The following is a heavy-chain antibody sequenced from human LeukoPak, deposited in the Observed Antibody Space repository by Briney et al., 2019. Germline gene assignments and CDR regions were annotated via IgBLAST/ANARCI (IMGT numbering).Heavy chain of an antibody. CDR1: GFTFSSYG. J-gene: IGHJ4*02. CDR2: IRYDGSNK. CDR3: AKDKQYQLLYGTYFDY. Sequence: GGSLRLSCAASGFTFSSYGMHWVRQAPGKGLEWVAFIRYDGSNKYYADSVKGRFTISRDNSKNTLYLQMNSLRAEDTAVYYCAKDKQYQLLYGTYFDYWGQGTLVTVSS. V-gene: IGHV3-30*02. D-gene: IGHD2-2*02.